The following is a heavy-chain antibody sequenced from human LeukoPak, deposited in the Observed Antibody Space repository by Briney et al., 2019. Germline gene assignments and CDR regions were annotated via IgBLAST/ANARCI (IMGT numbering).Heavy chain of an antibody. J-gene: IGHJ4*01. CDR2: ISGSGGST. V-gene: IGHV3-23*01. CDR3: ARHSPVSGYGGFDY. D-gene: IGHD5-12*01. Sequence: PGGSLRLSCAASGFTFSSYAMSWVRQAPGKGLEWVSGISGSGGSTYYADSVKGRFTISRDNSKNTLYLQMNSLRAEDTAVYYCARHSPVSGYGGFDYWGQGTLVTVSS. CDR1: GFTFSSYA.